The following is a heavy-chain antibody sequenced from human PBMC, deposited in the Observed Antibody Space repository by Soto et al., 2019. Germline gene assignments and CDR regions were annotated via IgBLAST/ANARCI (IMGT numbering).Heavy chain of an antibody. Sequence: GGFLRLSCAASGFTFSNSWMNWVRQAPGKGLEWVANIKEDGTAKYYLDSVKGRFTVSRDNVKNSLYLQMNSLRAEDTAMYYCTTDRGYLTFDYWGPGTLVTVSS. CDR3: TTDRGYLTFDY. CDR2: IKEDGTAK. J-gene: IGHJ4*02. V-gene: IGHV3-7*01. D-gene: IGHD3-22*01. CDR1: GFTFSNSW.